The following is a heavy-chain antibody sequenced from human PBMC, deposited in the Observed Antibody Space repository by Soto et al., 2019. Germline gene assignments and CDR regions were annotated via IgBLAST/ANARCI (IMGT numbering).Heavy chain of an antibody. J-gene: IGHJ6*02. CDR3: ARGRDSSSSFRYYYYGMDV. CDR2: IIPIFGTA. Sequence: QVQLVQSGAEVKKPGSSVKVSCEASGGTFSSYAISWVRQAPGQGLEWMGGIIPIFGTANYAQKFQGRVTITADKSTSTAYMELSSLRSEDTAVYYCARGRDSSSSFRYYYYGMDVWGQGTTVTVSS. CDR1: GGTFSSYA. V-gene: IGHV1-69*06. D-gene: IGHD6-6*01.